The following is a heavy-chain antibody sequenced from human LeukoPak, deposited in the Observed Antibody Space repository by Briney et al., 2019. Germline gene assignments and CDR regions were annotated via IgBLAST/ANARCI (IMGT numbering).Heavy chain of an antibody. D-gene: IGHD5-18*01. V-gene: IGHV3-30*04. Sequence: GRSLRLSCAASGFTFSSYAMHWVRQAPGKGLEWVAVISYDGSNKYYADSVKGRFTISRDNSKNTLYLQMNSLRAEDTAVYYCAGATWIQLWLRFDYWGQGTLVTVSS. J-gene: IGHJ4*02. CDR3: AGATWIQLWLRFDY. CDR2: ISYDGSNK. CDR1: GFTFSSYA.